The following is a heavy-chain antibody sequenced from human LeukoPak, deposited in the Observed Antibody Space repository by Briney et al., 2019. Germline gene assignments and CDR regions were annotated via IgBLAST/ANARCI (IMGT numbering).Heavy chain of an antibody. V-gene: IGHV3-30-3*01. D-gene: IGHD1-26*01. CDR3: ARDGIVGAEEGDYFDY. J-gene: IGHJ4*02. Sequence: GGSLRLSCAASGFTFSSYAMHWVRQAPGKGLEWVAVISYDGSNKYYADSVKGRFTISRDNSKNTLYLQMNSLRAEDTAVYYCARDGIVGAEEGDYFDYWGQGTLVTVSS. CDR1: GFTFSSYA. CDR2: ISYDGSNK.